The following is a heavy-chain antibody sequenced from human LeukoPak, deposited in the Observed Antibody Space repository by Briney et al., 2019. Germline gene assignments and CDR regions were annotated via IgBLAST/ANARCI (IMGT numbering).Heavy chain of an antibody. D-gene: IGHD6-6*01. CDR1: GCTFTGYY. CDR3: ARGERAAQGAFDI. J-gene: IGHJ3*02. V-gene: IGHV1-2*02. Sequence: ASVKVSCKASGCTFTGYYMHWVRQAPGQGLEWMGWINPNSGGTNYAQKFQGRVTMTRDTSISTAYMELSRLRSDDTAVYYCARGERAAQGAFDIWGQGTMVTVSS. CDR2: INPNSGGT.